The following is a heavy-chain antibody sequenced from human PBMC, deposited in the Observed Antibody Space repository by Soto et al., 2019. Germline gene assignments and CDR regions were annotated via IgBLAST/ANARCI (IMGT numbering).Heavy chain of an antibody. CDR1: GGTFSSYA. CDR3: ATGAMITFGGVIDPTIPYYYYGMDV. J-gene: IGHJ6*02. CDR2: IIPIFGTA. V-gene: IGHV1-69*13. D-gene: IGHD3-16*02. Sequence: SVKVCCKASGGTFSSYAISWVRQAPGQGLEWMGGIIPIFGTANYAQKFQGRVTITEDESTSTAYMEMSSLRYEDTAVYYCATGAMITFGGVIDPTIPYYYYGMDVCGQGTTVTVSS.